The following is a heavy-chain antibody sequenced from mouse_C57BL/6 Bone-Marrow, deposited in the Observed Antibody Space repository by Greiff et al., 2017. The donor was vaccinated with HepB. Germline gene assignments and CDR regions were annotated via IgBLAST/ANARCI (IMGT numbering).Heavy chain of an antibody. Sequence: VQLVESGAELVRPGASVTLSCKASGYTFTDYEMHWVKQTPVHGLEWIGAIDPETGGTAYNQKFKGKAILTADKSSSTAYMELRSLTSEDSAVYYCTRPHYFDYWGQGTTLTVSS. J-gene: IGHJ2*01. CDR3: TRPHYFDY. CDR2: IDPETGGT. V-gene: IGHV1-15*01. CDR1: GYTFTDYE.